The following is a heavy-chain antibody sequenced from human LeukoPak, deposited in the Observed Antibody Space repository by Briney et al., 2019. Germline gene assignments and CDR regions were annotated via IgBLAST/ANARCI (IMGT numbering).Heavy chain of an antibody. CDR2: ISGSGGST. D-gene: IGHD1-7*01. CDR3: ARDYWWNYDY. J-gene: IGHJ4*02. CDR1: GFTFSSYA. Sequence: PGGSLRLSCAASGFTFSSYAMSWVRQAPGMGLEWVSAISGSGGSTYYADSVKGRFTISRDNSKNTLYLQMNSLRAEDTAIYYCARDYWWNYDYWGQGTLVTVSS. V-gene: IGHV3-23*01.